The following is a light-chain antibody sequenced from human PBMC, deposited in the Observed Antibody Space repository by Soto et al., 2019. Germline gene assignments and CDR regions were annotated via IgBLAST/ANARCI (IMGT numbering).Light chain of an antibody. Sequence: DIQMTQSPSILSASVGDRVTFTCRASQSISTSLAWYQQKPGKAPNLLISKASNLETGVPSRFSGSGSGTEFTLTISSLQTDDFATSYCQQFGSYSLTFGGGTKVDIK. V-gene: IGKV1-5*03. CDR2: KAS. J-gene: IGKJ4*01. CDR3: QQFGSYSLT. CDR1: QSISTS.